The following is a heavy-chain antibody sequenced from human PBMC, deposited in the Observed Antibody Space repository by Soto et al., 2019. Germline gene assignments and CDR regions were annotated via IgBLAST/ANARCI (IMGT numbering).Heavy chain of an antibody. CDR2: IYYSGST. CDR3: ASSKYDVVAGSVWFDP. J-gene: IGHJ5*02. CDR1: GSSISSGGYY. Sequence: PSETLSLTCTVSGSSISSGGYYWSWIRQHPGKGLEWIGYIYYSGSTYYNPSLKSRVTISLDHSRNQFSLRLNSVTAADPAVYFCASSKYDVVAGSVWFDPWGQGALVTVSS. D-gene: IGHD2-21*01. V-gene: IGHV4-31*03.